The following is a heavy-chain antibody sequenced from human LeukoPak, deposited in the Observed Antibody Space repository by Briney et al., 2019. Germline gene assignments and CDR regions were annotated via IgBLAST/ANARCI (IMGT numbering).Heavy chain of an antibody. Sequence: GGSLRLSCAASGFTFSSHAMSWVRQAPGKGLEWVSAISGSGGSTYYADSVKGRFTISRDNAKNSLYLQMNSLRAEDTAVYYCARKTSGSYGYFDYWGQGTLVTVSS. J-gene: IGHJ4*02. CDR1: GFTFSSHA. CDR2: ISGSGGST. D-gene: IGHD1-26*01. V-gene: IGHV3-23*01. CDR3: ARKTSGSYGYFDY.